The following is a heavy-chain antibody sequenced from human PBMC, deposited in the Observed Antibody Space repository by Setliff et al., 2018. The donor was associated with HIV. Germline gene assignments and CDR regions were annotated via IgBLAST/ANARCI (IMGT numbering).Heavy chain of an antibody. CDR2: VYYSGST. J-gene: IGHJ4*02. D-gene: IGHD1-1*01. Sequence: SETLSLTCSVSGGSIEFSSYYWGWIRQPPGKGLEWIGSVYYSGSTYYNSSLKSRLTISVDTSTNKFSLKLSSVTAADTAVYYCARLRGLNLEPFDYWGQGTLVTVSS. CDR1: GGSIEFSSYY. CDR3: ARLRGLNLEPFDY. V-gene: IGHV4-39*01.